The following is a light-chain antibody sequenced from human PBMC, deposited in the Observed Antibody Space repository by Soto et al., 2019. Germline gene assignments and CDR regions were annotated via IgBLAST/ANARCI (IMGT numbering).Light chain of an antibody. J-gene: IGLJ2*01. CDR2: EAT. CDR3: CSFVGSSTRVV. Sequence: QSALTQPASVSGSPGQSITISCTGTSSDVGSYHLVSWYQHHPGKAPKLMIYEATKRPSGVSNRFSGSKSDNTASLTISGLQAEDEADYYCCSFVGSSTRVVIGGGTKVTVL. CDR1: SSDVGSYHL. V-gene: IGLV2-23*01.